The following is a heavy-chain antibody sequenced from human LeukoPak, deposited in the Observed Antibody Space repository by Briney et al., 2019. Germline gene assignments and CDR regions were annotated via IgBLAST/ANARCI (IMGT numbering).Heavy chain of an antibody. CDR2: ISGGGGST. J-gene: IGHJ4*02. Sequence: GGSLRLSCAASGSTFTSYSMNWVRQAPGKGLEWVSTISGGGGSTYYADSVKGRFTISRDNSKNTLYLQVNSLRAEDTAVYYCAKGGKWDVTPFDYWGQGTLVTVSS. CDR1: GSTFTSYS. CDR3: AKGGKWDVTPFDY. V-gene: IGHV3-23*01. D-gene: IGHD1-26*01.